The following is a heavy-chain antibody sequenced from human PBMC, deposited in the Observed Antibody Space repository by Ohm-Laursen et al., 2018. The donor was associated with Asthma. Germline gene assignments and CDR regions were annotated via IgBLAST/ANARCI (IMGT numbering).Heavy chain of an antibody. D-gene: IGHD6-6*01. CDR3: ARSRQQLVRYDGFDI. Sequence: SVKVSCKSSGGNFDTYAITWVRQAPGQGLEWVGVIIPLFGLPNYAQKFKGRVTITADKSTSTAYMDLTSLTSEDTAVYYCARSRQQLVRYDGFDIWGPGTMVTVSS. CDR2: IIPLFGLP. V-gene: IGHV1-69*10. CDR1: GGNFDTYA. J-gene: IGHJ3*02.